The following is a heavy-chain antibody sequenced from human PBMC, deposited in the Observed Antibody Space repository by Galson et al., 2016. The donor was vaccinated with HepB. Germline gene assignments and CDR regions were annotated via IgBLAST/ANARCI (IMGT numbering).Heavy chain of an antibody. D-gene: IGHD3/OR15-3a*01. CDR2: INPRGGST. CDR3: ARGTGTGGYFDY. J-gene: IGHJ4*02. Sequence: SGYTFTSYYMHWVRQAPGQGLEWMGKINPRGGSTSCAQKFQGRVTMTRDTSTSTVYMELSSLTSEDTAVYYCARGTGTGGYFDYWGQGTLVTVSS. CDR1: GYTFTSYY. V-gene: IGHV1-46*01.